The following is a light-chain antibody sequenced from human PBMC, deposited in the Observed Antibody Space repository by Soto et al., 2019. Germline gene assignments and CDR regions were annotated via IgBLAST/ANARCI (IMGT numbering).Light chain of an antibody. CDR1: QGITGY. CDR2: SAS. V-gene: IGKV1-9*01. CDR3: QQLQIYPRI. J-gene: IGKJ1*01. Sequence: DIQLTQSPSFLSASVGDRVTITCRASQGITGYLAWYQQKPGKAPQLLIHSASTLQSGVPSRFSGSGSGTEFTLTISSLQPEDFATYYCQQLQIYPRIFGQGTKLEIK.